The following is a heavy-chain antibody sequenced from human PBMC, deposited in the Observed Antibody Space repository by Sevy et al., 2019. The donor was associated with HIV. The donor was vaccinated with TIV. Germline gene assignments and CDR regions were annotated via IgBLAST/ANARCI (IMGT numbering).Heavy chain of an antibody. V-gene: IGHV2-5*02. CDR3: VRFPSGYDLTFFDS. D-gene: IGHD5-12*01. J-gene: IGHJ4*02. CDR1: GVSLRVSGVG. Sequence: SGPTLVKSTQTLTLTCNFSGVSLRVSGVGVGWIRQPPGKALEWLALIYWDDDEHYSPSLKTRLSITKDNFKNQVVLTMTNMDPVDTATYYCVRFPSGYDLTFFDSSGPGTLVTVSS. CDR2: IYWDDDE.